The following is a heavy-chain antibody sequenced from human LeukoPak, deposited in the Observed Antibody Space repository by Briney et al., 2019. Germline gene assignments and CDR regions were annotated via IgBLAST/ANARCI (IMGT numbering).Heavy chain of an antibody. CDR3: ARQKGYSSGWYFDY. J-gene: IGHJ4*02. D-gene: IGHD6-19*01. Sequence: SETLSLTCDVSGGSISSSSYYWGWIRQPPGKGLEWIGSIYYSGSTYYNPSLKSRVTISVDTSKNQFSLKLSSVTAADTAVYYCARQKGYSSGWYFDYWGQGTLVTVSS. CDR2: IYYSGST. CDR1: GGSISSSSYY. V-gene: IGHV4-39*01.